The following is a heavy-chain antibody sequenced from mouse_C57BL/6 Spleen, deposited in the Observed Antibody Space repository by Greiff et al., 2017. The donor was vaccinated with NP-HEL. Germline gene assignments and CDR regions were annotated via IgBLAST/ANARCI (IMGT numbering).Heavy chain of an antibody. CDR3: TRPIYNRSDFDY. V-gene: IGHV5-9-1*02. Sequence: EVQVVESGEGLVKPGGSLKLSCAASGFTFSSYAMSWVRQTPEKRLEWVAYISSGGDYIYYADTVKGRFTISRDNARNTLYLQMSSLKSEDTAMYYYTRPIYNRSDFDYWGQNTTLTFSS. CDR1: GFTFSSYA. D-gene: IGHD2-3*01. CDR2: ISSGGDYI. J-gene: IGHJ2*01.